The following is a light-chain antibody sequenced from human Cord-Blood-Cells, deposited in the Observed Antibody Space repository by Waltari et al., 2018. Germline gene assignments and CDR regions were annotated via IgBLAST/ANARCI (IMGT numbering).Light chain of an antibody. Sequence: DIVMTQSPDSLAVSLGERVTINCQSSQSVLYSSNNKNYLAWYQQKPGQPPKLLIYWASTLESGVPDRFSGSGSGTDFTLTISSLQAEDVAVYYCQQYYSTPYTFGQGTKLEIK. CDR1: QSVLYSSNNKNY. J-gene: IGKJ2*01. V-gene: IGKV4-1*01. CDR2: WAS. CDR3: QQYYSTPYT.